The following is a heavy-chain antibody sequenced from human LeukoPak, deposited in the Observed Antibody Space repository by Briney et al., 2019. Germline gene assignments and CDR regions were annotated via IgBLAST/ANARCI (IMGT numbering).Heavy chain of an antibody. CDR1: GYSFTSYW. Sequence: GESLKISCKGSGYSFTSYWIGWVRQMPGKGLEWMGIIYPGDSDTRYSPSFQGQVTISADKSISTAYLQWSSLKASDSAIYYCARQARITIFGVVIYYFDYWGQGTLVTVSS. CDR2: IYPGDSDT. D-gene: IGHD3-3*01. CDR3: ARQARITIFGVVIYYFDY. J-gene: IGHJ4*02. V-gene: IGHV5-51*01.